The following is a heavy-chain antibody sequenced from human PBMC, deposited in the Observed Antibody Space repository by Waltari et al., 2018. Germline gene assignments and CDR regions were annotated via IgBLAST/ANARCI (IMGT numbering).Heavy chain of an antibody. Sequence: QVQLQESGPGLVKPSETLSLTCTVSGGSISTYYWTWIRQPPGKGLEWIGYIYYSGSTNDNPSLKSRLTMSVDTSKNQFSLRLSSVTAADTAVYYCARGSFGVVIRSVYYYMDVWGKGTTVTVSS. D-gene: IGHD3-3*02. CDR2: IYYSGST. V-gene: IGHV4-59*01. CDR1: GGSISTYY. J-gene: IGHJ6*03. CDR3: ARGSFGVVIRSVYYYMDV.